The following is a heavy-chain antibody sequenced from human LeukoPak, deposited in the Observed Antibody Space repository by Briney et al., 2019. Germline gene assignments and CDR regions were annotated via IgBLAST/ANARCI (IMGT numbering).Heavy chain of an antibody. CDR2: ISYDGSNK. J-gene: IGHJ4*02. Sequence: GRSLRLSCSASGFTLGSYAMHWVRHAPGKGLEWVAFISYDGSNKYYADSVKGRFTISRDNSKNTLYLQMNSLRAEDTAVYYCARDGGGWGDYWGQGTLVTVSS. V-gene: IGHV3-30-3*01. D-gene: IGHD3-16*01. CDR3: ARDGGGWGDY. CDR1: GFTLGSYA.